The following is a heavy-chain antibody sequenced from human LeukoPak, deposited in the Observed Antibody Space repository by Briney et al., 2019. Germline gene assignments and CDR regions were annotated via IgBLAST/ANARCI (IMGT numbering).Heavy chain of an antibody. CDR2: VYDSGRA. CDR3: ARQMITVSHDAFDI. V-gene: IGHV4-59*08. J-gene: IGHJ3*02. D-gene: IGHD3-16*01. CDR1: GGSISSHY. Sequence: PSETLSLTCTVSGGSISSHYWGWIRQPPGKGLEWIGYVYDSGRATYKPSLKSRVTVSVDPSKNQFSLKLSSVTASDTAVYYCARQMITVSHDAFDIWGQGTMVTVSS.